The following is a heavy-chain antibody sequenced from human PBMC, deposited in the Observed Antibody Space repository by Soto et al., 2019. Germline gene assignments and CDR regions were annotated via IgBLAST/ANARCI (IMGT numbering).Heavy chain of an antibody. Sequence: PGGSLRLSCAASGFTFSSYAMHWVRQAPGKGLEWVAVISYDGSNKYYADSVKGRFTISRDNSKNTLYLQMNSLRAEDTAVYYCARESEYSYGYGIVDYWGQGTLVTVSS. CDR2: ISYDGSNK. CDR3: ARESEYSYGYGIVDY. CDR1: GFTFSSYA. D-gene: IGHD5-18*01. J-gene: IGHJ4*02. V-gene: IGHV3-30-3*01.